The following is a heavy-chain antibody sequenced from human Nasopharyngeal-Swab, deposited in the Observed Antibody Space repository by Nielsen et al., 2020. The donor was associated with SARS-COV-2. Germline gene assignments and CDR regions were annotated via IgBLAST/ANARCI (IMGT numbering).Heavy chain of an antibody. CDR3: ATHQGTWELRRNWFDP. CDR2: INHSGST. Sequence: PGKGLEWIGEINHSGSTRYNPSLKSRVTISVDTSKNQFSLKLSSVTAADTAVYYCATHQGTWELRRNWFDPWGQGTLVTVSS. D-gene: IGHD1-26*01. J-gene: IGHJ5*02. V-gene: IGHV4-34*01.